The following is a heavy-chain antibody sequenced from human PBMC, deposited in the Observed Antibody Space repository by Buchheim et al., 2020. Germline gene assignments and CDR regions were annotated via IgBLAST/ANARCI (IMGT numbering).Heavy chain of an antibody. J-gene: IGHJ6*02. V-gene: IGHV3-30*18. CDR3: AKDHRYYYYYGMDV. Sequence: QVQLVESGGGVVQPGRSLRLSCAASGFTFSSYGMHWVRQAPGKGLEWVAVISYDGSNKYYADSVKGRFTISRDNSKNTLYLQMNSQRAEDTAVYYCAKDHRYYYYYGMDVWGQGTT. CDR1: GFTFSSYG. CDR2: ISYDGSNK.